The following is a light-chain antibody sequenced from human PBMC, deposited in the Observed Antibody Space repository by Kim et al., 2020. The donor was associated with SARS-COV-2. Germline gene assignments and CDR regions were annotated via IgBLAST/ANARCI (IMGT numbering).Light chain of an antibody. CDR1: KLGDKY. V-gene: IGLV3-1*01. J-gene: IGLJ2*01. Sequence: SYELTQPPSVSVSPGQTAIITCSGDKLGDKYACWYQQKPGQSPVLVIYQDSKRPSGIPERFSGSNSGNTATLTISGTQAMDEADYYCQAWDSSTVVFGGG. CDR3: QAWDSSTVV. CDR2: QDS.